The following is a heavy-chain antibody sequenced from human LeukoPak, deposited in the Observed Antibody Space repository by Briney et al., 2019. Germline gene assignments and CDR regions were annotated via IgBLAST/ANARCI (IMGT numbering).Heavy chain of an antibody. Sequence: SETLSLTCTVSGVSISSYYWSWIRQPPGKGLEWIGYIYYSGSTNYNPSLKSRVTISVDMSKNQFSLKMSSVTAADTAVYYCARAYSSSWYWNWFDPWGQGTLVTVSS. D-gene: IGHD6-13*01. CDR3: ARAYSSSWYWNWFDP. V-gene: IGHV4-59*08. CDR2: IYYSGST. CDR1: GVSISSYY. J-gene: IGHJ5*02.